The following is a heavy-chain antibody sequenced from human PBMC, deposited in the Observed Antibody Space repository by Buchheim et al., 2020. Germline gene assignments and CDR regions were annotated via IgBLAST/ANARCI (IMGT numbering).Heavy chain of an antibody. CDR2: ISSSTSYI. J-gene: IGHJ3*01. CDR1: GLTFSTFT. V-gene: IGHV3-21*06. Sequence: EVRLVESGGGLVKSGESLRLSCVVSGLTFSTFTMNWVRQSAGKGLEWVSVISSSTSYINYADSVRGRFTISRDNAKNSLFLHINSLRAEDTAVYYCASGSVGAVDSNDAFDFWGQGT. CDR3: ASGSVGAVDSNDAFDF. D-gene: IGHD2-2*01.